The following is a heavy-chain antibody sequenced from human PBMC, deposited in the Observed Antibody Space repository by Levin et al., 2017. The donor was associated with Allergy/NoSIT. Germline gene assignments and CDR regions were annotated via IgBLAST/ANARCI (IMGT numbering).Heavy chain of an antibody. J-gene: IGHJ4*02. CDR3: AKDSGSSRFDY. CDR1: GFTFSSYA. CDR2: ISGSGGST. D-gene: IGHD6-6*01. V-gene: IGHV3-23*01. Sequence: GESLKISCAASGFTFSSYAMSWVRQAPGKGLEWVSAISGSGGSTYYADSVKGRFTISRDNSKNTLYLQMNSLRAEDTAVYYCAKDSGSSRFDYWGQGTLVTVSS.